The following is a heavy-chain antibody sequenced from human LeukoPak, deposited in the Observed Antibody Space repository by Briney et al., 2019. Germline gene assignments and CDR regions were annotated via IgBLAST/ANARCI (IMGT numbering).Heavy chain of an antibody. CDR1: GGSFSGYY. V-gene: IGHV4-4*07. Sequence: SETLSLTCAVYGGSFSGYYWSWIRQPAGKGLEWIGRIYTSGSTNYNPSLKSRVTMSVDTSKNQFSLKLSSVTAADTAVYYCARDTYYYDSSGSTVGAFDIWGQGTMVTVSS. CDR2: IYTSGST. D-gene: IGHD3-22*01. J-gene: IGHJ3*02. CDR3: ARDTYYYDSSGSTVGAFDI.